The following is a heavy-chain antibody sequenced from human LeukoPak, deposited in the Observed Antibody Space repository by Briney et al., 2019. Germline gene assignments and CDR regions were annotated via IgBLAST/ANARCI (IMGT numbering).Heavy chain of an antibody. CDR2: IYHSGST. V-gene: IGHV4-59*01. D-gene: IGHD3-10*01. J-gene: IGHJ4*02. Sequence: PSETLSLTCSVSGGSIYTYYWSWIRQSPGKGLEWIGYIYHSGSTNYNPSLKSRVTISVDTSKNQFSLKLRSVTAADTAVYYCATVAVIRGVTYFDYWGQGTLVTVSS. CDR1: GGSIYTYY. CDR3: ATVAVIRGVTYFDY.